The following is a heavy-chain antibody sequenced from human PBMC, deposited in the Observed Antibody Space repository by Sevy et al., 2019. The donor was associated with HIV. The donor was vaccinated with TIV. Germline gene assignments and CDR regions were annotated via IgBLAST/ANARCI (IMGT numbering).Heavy chain of an antibody. J-gene: IGHJ4*02. CDR2: ISGSGGST. CDR3: AKVRPLYDCWSGYINYFDY. CDR1: GFTFSSYA. V-gene: IGHV3-23*01. Sequence: GGSLRLSCAASGFTFSSYAMSWVRQAPGKGLEWISAISGSGGSTYYADSVKGRFTISRDNSKNTLYLQMNSLRAEDTAVYYCAKVRPLYDCWSGYINYFDYWGQGTLVTVSS. D-gene: IGHD3-3*01.